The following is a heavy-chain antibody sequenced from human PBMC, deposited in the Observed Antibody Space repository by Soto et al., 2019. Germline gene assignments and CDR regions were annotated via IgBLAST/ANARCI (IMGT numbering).Heavy chain of an antibody. CDR1: GFTFSSYA. V-gene: IGHV3-23*01. J-gene: IGHJ4*02. Sequence: EVQLLESGGGLVQPGGSLRLSCAASGFTFSSYAMSWVRQAPGKGREWVPAISGSGGSTYYADSVKGRFTISRDNSKNTLYLQMNSLRAEDTAVYYCAKYFDYGDYLLDYWGQGTLVTVSS. CDR3: AKYFDYGDYLLDY. D-gene: IGHD4-17*01. CDR2: ISGSGGST.